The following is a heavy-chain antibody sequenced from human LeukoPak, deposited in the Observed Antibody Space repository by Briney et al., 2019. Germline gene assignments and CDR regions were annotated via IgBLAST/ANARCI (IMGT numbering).Heavy chain of an antibody. CDR1: GFTFSGSA. J-gene: IGHJ4*02. CDR3: RAAADLNDY. CDR2: IRSKADSYTT. V-gene: IGHV3-73*01. D-gene: IGHD6-13*01. Sequence: GGSLRLSCAASGFTFSGSAMHWVRQAFGTGLEWLGRIRSKADSYTTAYAASVKGRFIVSRDDSKNTAYLRMNSLKTEDTAVYYCRAAADLNDYWGQGTLVTVSS.